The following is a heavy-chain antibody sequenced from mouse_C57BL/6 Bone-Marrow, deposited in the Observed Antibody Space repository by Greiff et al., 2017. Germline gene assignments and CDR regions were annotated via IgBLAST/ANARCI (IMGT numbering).Heavy chain of an antibody. V-gene: IGHV1-55*01. Sequence: QVQLQQPGAELVKPGASVKMSCKASGYTFTSYWITWVKQRPGQGLEWIGDIYPGSGSTNYNEKFKSKATLTVDKSYSTAYMQLSSLTSEDSAVYYCARPYYSNYWYFDVWGTGTTVTVSS. CDR3: ARPYYSNYWYFDV. D-gene: IGHD2-5*01. CDR1: GYTFTSYW. J-gene: IGHJ1*03. CDR2: IYPGSGST.